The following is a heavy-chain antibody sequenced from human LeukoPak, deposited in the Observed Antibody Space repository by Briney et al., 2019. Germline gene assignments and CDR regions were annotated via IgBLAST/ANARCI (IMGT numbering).Heavy chain of an antibody. V-gene: IGHV3-74*01. CDR3: ARGPITIFGVVIEHGMDV. Sequence: GGSLRLSCAASGFTFSSYWMHWVRQAPGKGLVWVSRINSDGSSTSYADSVKGRFTISRDNAKNTLYLQMNSLRAEDTAVYYCARGPITIFGVVIEHGMDVWGQGTTVTVSS. CDR1: GFTFSSYW. D-gene: IGHD3-3*01. CDR2: INSDGSST. J-gene: IGHJ6*02.